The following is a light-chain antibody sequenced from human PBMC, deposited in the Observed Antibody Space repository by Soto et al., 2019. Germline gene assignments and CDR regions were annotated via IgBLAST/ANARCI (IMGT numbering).Light chain of an antibody. V-gene: IGLV2-14*01. CDR3: SSYSTTSTLV. J-gene: IGLJ1*01. Sequence: QSVLTQPASVSGSPGQSVTISCTGASSDVGGNDYVSWYQQHPGKAPKLFLYEVNNRPSGVSNHFSGSKSGNTASLIISGLQADDEADYYCSSYSTTSTLVFGSGTKLTVL. CDR1: SSDVGGNDY. CDR2: EVN.